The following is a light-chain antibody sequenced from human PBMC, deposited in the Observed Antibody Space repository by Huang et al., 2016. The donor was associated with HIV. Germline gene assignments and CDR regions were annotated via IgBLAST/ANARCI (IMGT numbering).Light chain of an antibody. Sequence: DIVMTQSPLSLPVTPGESASISCRSSQSLLHSNGYNYLNWYVQKPGQSPQLLIYLGSNRASGVPDRFSASGSGTDFTLKISRVEAEDVGVYYCMQTLQTPLTFGGGTKVEIK. V-gene: IGKV2-28*01. J-gene: IGKJ4*01. CDR3: MQTLQTPLT. CDR1: QSLLHSNGYNY. CDR2: LGS.